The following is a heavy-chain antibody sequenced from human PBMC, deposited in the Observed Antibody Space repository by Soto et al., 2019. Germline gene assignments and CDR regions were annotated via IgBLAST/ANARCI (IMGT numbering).Heavy chain of an antibody. D-gene: IGHD1-1*01. J-gene: IGHJ4*02. V-gene: IGHV3-23*01. CDR1: GFTFSSYA. CDR3: TKGGIPRRYNIPKVDFDY. Sequence: GGSLRLSCAASGFTFSSYAMSWVRQAPGRGLEWVSAISGSGATTYYPDSVKGRFTISRDNSKNTLYLQMNNLRADDTAVYYCTKGGIPRRYNIPKVDFDYWGQGSLVTVSS. CDR2: ISGSGATT.